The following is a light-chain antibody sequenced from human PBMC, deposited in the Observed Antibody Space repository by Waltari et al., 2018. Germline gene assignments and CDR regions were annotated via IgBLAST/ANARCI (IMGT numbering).Light chain of an antibody. V-gene: IGLV2-14*01. CDR1: SSDVGGYNY. CDR2: EVS. Sequence: QSALTQPASVSGSPGPSTTIPCTGTSSDVGGYNYVSWYQQHPGKAPKLMIYEVSNRPSGVSNRFSGSKSGNTASLTISGLQAEDEADYYCSSYTSSSTPRVFGGGTKLTVL. CDR3: SSYTSSSTPRV. J-gene: IGLJ3*02.